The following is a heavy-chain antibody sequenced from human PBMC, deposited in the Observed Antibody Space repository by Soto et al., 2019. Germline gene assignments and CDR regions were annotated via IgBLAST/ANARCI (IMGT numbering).Heavy chain of an antibody. CDR1: GYTFTSYG. Sequence: QVQLVQSGAEVKKPGASVKVSCKASGYTFTSYGISWVRQAPGQGLEWMGWISAYNGNTNYAQKLQGRVTMTTDTFPSTAYMEVRSLGSEETAVYYFARVRTFGGIIDNYYGFDVWGQGTTVTVSS. D-gene: IGHD3-16*02. CDR3: ARVRTFGGIIDNYYGFDV. V-gene: IGHV1-18*01. CDR2: ISAYNGNT. J-gene: IGHJ6*02.